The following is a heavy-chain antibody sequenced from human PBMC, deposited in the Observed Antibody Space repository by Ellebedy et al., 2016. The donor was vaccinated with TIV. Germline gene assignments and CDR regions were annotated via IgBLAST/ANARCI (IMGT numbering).Heavy chain of an antibody. CDR3: VRVEWQAGEYYFFGMDV. V-gene: IGHV3-33*01. D-gene: IGHD6-19*01. CDR1: GFTLSTFG. Sequence: GESLKISCAASGFTLSTFGMHWVRQGPGKGLEWVALIDYDGSNEYYGDSVKGRFTISRDIFKNTLYLQMNSLRVEDTAVYYFVRVEWQAGEYYFFGMDVWGQGTTVTVSS. CDR2: IDYDGSNE. J-gene: IGHJ6*02.